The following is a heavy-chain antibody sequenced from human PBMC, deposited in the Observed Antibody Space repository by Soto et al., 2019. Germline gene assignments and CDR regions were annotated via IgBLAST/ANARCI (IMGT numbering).Heavy chain of an antibody. D-gene: IGHD2-8*01. J-gene: IGHJ4*02. CDR2: ITGSGRDT. CDR3: AKNGLDNSPSAIDS. Sequence: GGSLRPSCAASGFTFRNNVLSWVRQAPGKGLDWVSGITGSGRDTYYADSVKGRFTISRDNYKNMVFLQMNSLRAEDTALYYCAKNGLDNSPSAIDSWGPGTLVTVSS. V-gene: IGHV3-23*01. CDR1: GFTFRNNV.